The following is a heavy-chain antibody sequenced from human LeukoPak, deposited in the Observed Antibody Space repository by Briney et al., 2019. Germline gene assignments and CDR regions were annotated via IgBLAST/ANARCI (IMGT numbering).Heavy chain of an antibody. CDR3: ARGETILNWFDP. Sequence: ASVKVSCKASGGTFSSEAFIWVRQAPGQGLEWMGGIIPIFGRADYAQKFQDIVTITTDQSTSTVYMELSSLRSEDTAVYYCARGETILNWFDPWGQGTLVTVSS. CDR1: GGTFSSEA. J-gene: IGHJ5*02. V-gene: IGHV1-69*05. D-gene: IGHD1-1*01. CDR2: IIPIFGRA.